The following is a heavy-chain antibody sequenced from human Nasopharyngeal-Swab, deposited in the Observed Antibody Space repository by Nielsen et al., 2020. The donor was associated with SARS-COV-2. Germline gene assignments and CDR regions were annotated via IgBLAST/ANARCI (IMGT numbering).Heavy chain of an antibody. V-gene: IGHV3-72*01. CDR2: TRNKANSYTT. CDR1: GFTFSDYY. Sequence: GGSLRLSCAASGFTFSDYYMDWVRQAPGKGLEWVGRTRNKANSYTTEYAASVQGRFTISRDDSENSVYLQMNRLKTEGAAVYYCARGATIFGVVLGDSYGMDVWGQGTTVTVSS. D-gene: IGHD3-3*01. CDR3: ARGATIFGVVLGDSYGMDV. J-gene: IGHJ6*02.